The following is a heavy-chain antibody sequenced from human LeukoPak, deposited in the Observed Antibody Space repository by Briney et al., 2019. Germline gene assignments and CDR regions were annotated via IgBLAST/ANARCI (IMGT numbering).Heavy chain of an antibody. D-gene: IGHD4-11*01. Sequence: GGSLRLSCAASGFTFGSYAMHWVRQAPGKGLEWVAVISYDGSNKYYADSVKGRFTISRDNSKNTLYLQMNSLRAEDTAVYYCARDVSNMYYFDYWGQGTLVTVSS. J-gene: IGHJ4*02. V-gene: IGHV3-30*01. CDR3: ARDVSNMYYFDY. CDR1: GFTFGSYA. CDR2: ISYDGSNK.